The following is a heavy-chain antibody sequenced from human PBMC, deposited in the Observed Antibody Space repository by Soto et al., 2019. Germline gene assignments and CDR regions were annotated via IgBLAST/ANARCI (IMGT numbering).Heavy chain of an antibody. CDR2: ISAYNGNT. CDR1: GYTFTSYG. Sequence: GASVKVSCKASGYTFTSYGISWVRQAPGQGLEWMGWISAYNGNTNYAQKLQGRVTMTTDTSTSTAYMELRSLRSDDTAMYYCASPGSIYYYYGMDVWGQGTTVTVSS. CDR3: ASPGSIYYYYGMDV. V-gene: IGHV1-18*04. J-gene: IGHJ6*02.